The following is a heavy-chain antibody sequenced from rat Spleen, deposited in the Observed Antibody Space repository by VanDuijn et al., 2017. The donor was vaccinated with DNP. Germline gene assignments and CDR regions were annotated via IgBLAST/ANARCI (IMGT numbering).Heavy chain of an antibody. Sequence: EVQLVETGGGLVQPGRSLRLSCVASGFTFSDYWMYWIRQAPGKGLEWVAAINADGHSTYYPDSVKGRFTISRHNAEKTVYLQMASLRSEDTATYFCSKDLSGGYAMAAWGLGTSVTVSS. CDR3: SKDLSGGYAMAA. CDR2: INADGHST. J-gene: IGHJ4*01. CDR1: GFTFSDYW. D-gene: IGHD1-11*01. V-gene: IGHV5-58*01.